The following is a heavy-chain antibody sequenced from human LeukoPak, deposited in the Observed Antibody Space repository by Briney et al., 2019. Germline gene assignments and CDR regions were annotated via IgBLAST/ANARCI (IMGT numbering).Heavy chain of an antibody. CDR2: INHNGNVN. CDR1: GFTFSSYW. D-gene: IGHD3-16*01. J-gene: IGHJ6*02. CDR3: ARGGGLDV. V-gene: IGHV3-7*03. Sequence: GGSLRLSYAASGFTFSSYWMNWARQAPGKGLEWVASINHNGNVNYYVDSVKGRFTISRDNAKNSLHLQMSNLRAEDTAVYFCARGGGLDVWGQGATVTVSS.